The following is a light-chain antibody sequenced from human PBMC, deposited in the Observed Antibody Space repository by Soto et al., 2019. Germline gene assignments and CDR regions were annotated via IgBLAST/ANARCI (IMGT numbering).Light chain of an antibody. CDR2: DVS. V-gene: IGLV2-14*03. J-gene: IGLJ1*01. CDR1: SSDVGNYNY. Sequence: ALTQPASVSGSPGQSITISCTGASSDVGNYNYVSWYQQHPGKAPKLIIYDVSNRPSGVSNRFSGSKSGNTASLTISGLQAEDEADYYCSSYTSSTTLYVFGTGTKVTVL. CDR3: SSYTSSTTLYV.